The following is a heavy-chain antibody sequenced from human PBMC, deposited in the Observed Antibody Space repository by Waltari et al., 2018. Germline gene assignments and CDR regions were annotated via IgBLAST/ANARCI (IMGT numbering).Heavy chain of an antibody. D-gene: IGHD1-1*01. CDR1: GYMFRNFG. V-gene: IGHV1-18*01. Sequence: QIQLVQSGGEVKKHGASVNVSCKAAGYMFRNFGLFWVRQDPGQGLEYMGWISAYNGNTNYAQNFQGRLTLTTDTSASTAHMELSSLTSDDTAVYFCARDRRDDNNSVRWLDPWGQGTLVTVSS. CDR3: ARDRRDDNNSVRWLDP. J-gene: IGHJ5*02. CDR2: ISAYNGNT.